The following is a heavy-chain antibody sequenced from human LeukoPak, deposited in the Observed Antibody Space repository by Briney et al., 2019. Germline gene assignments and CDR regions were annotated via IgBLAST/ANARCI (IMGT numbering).Heavy chain of an antibody. V-gene: IGHV3-7*01. CDR2: INLDGTEE. CDR1: GFVFSTYW. J-gene: IGHJ4*02. CDR3: ASGRHDFLH. D-gene: IGHD3/OR15-3a*01. Sequence: GGSLRLSCAASGFVFSTYWMTWVRQAPGKGLEWVANINLDGTEEHYVNSTLKGRFTISRDNAKNSLYLQMTSLRVEDTAVYYCASGRHDFLHWGQGTLVTVSS.